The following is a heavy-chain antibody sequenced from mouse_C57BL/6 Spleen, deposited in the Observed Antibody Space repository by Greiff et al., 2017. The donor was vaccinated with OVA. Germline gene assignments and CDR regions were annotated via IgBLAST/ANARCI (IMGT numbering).Heavy chain of an antibody. D-gene: IGHD2-4*01. CDR3: ASGYDYDGPFAY. Sequence: EVKLMESGPGLVKPSQSLSLTCSVTGYSITSGYYWNWIRQFPGNKLEWMGYISYDGSNNYNPSLKNRISITRDTSKNQFFLKLNSVTTEDTATYYCASGYDYDGPFAYWGQGTLVTVSA. V-gene: IGHV3-6*01. J-gene: IGHJ3*01. CDR2: ISYDGSN. CDR1: GYSITSGYY.